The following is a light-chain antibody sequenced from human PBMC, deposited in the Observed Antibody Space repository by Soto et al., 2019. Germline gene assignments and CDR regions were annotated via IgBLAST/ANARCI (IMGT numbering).Light chain of an antibody. CDR1: SSSIESNY. J-gene: IGLJ2*01. V-gene: IGLV1-47*01. CDR2: RNN. CDR3: TVWDDSLRGRL. Sequence: QSVLTQPPSASGTPGQRVTISCSGTSSSIESNYVYWYQQLPGTAPRLLIYRNNQRPSGVPGRFSGSKSGTSASLAISALLFEDEADYYCTVWDDSLRGRLFVGGIKLTVL.